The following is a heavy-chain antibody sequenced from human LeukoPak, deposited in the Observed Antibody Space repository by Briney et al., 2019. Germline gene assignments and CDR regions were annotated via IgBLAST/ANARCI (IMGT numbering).Heavy chain of an antibody. D-gene: IGHD4-17*01. CDR1: GFTFSSYG. CDR3: AKDEDHDCGDYYFDS. V-gene: IGHV3-30*18. CDR2: ISYDGSNK. Sequence: PGGSLRLSCAASGFTFSSYGMHWVRQAPGKGLEWVAVISYDGSNKYYADSVKGRFTISRDDSKNTLYLQMNSLRAEDTAVYYCAKDEDHDCGDYYFDSWGQGTLVTVSS. J-gene: IGHJ4*02.